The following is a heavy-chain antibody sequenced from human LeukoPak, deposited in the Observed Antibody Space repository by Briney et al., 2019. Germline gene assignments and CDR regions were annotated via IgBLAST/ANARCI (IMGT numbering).Heavy chain of an antibody. J-gene: IGHJ2*01. Sequence: ASVHVSCKASGYTFTNYYIHWVRQAPGPGLEGMGRVNANSGDTNYALKFQGRVTMTRDTSISTAYMELSRLRSDDTAVYYGAREEYSSGWGSYWYFDLWGRGTLVTVSS. CDR1: GYTFTNYY. CDR3: AREEYSSGWGSYWYFDL. D-gene: IGHD6-19*01. CDR2: VNANSGDT. V-gene: IGHV1-2*06.